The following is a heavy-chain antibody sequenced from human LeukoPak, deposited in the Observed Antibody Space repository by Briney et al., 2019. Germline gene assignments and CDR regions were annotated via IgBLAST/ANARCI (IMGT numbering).Heavy chain of an antibody. D-gene: IGHD6-13*01. J-gene: IGHJ5*02. CDR2: IYYSGST. Sequence: SETLSLTCTVSGGSISSSSYYWGWIRQPPGKGLEWIGSIYYSGSTYYNPSLKSRVTISVDTSKNQFSLKLSSVTAADTAVYYCARDGSSSRSGWFDPWGQGTLVTVSS. CDR3: ARDGSSSRSGWFDP. V-gene: IGHV4-39*07. CDR1: GGSISSSSYY.